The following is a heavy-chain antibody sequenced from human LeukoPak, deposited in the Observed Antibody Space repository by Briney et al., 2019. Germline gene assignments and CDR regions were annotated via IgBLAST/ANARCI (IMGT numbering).Heavy chain of an antibody. V-gene: IGHV4-34*01. J-gene: IGHJ4*02. CDR3: ARNPGYSGYDTEDY. Sequence: SETLSLTCAVYGGSFSGYYWSWIRQPPGKGLEWIGEINHSGSTNYNPSLKSRVTISVGTSKNQSSLKLSSVTAADTAVYYCARNPGYSGYDTEDYWGQGTLVTVSS. CDR2: INHSGST. D-gene: IGHD5-12*01. CDR1: GGSFSGYY.